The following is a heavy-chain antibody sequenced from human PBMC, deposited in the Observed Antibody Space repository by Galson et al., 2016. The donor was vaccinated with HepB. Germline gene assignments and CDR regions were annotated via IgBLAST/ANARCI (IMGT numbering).Heavy chain of an antibody. V-gene: IGHV3-53*01. D-gene: IGHD2-15*01. J-gene: IGHJ5*01. CDR3: ARLGANPSCLGGSGYRWFDS. CDR1: DFSVSVSY. Sequence: SLRLSCAVSDFSVSVSYMSWVRQAPGKGLEWVSVLYRGGYTNYADSVKGRFTISRDNSKNTLYLQMNSLRADDTAVYYCARLGANPSCLGGSGYRWFDSWGQGIMVTVSS. CDR2: LYRGGYT.